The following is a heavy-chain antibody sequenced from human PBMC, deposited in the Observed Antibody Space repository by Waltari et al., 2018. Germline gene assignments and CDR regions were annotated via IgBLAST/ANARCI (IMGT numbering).Heavy chain of an antibody. CDR1: GGTFSSYA. CDR3: ARDDSSGYYSGYFDY. D-gene: IGHD3-22*01. CDR2: LLPILGTA. J-gene: IGHJ4*02. Sequence: QVQLVQSGAEVKKPGSSVKVSCKASGGTFSSYAISWVRQAPGQGLEWMGGLLPILGTANYEPKFRGRCTITADESTSPGYMELSSLRSEDTAVYYCARDDSSGYYSGYFDYWGQGTLVTVSS. V-gene: IGHV1-69*11.